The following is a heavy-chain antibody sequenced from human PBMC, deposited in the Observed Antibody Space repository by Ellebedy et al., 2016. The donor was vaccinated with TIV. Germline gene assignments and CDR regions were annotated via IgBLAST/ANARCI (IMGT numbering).Heavy chain of an antibody. D-gene: IGHD3-10*01. CDR2: IYPGDSDS. Sequence: KVSCKGSGYSFTSYWIGWVRQMPGKGLEWMGIIYPGDSDSKYSPSFQGQVTISADKSISTAYLQWTSLKASDTAMYYCARRAPGYYGGPNPYFDYWGQGTLVTVSS. CDR1: GYSFTSYW. V-gene: IGHV5-51*01. CDR3: ARRAPGYYGGPNPYFDY. J-gene: IGHJ4*02.